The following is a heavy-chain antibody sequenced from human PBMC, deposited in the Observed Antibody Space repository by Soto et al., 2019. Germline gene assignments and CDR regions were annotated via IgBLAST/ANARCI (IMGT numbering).Heavy chain of an antibody. CDR2: INHNGTT. J-gene: IGHJ5*02. Sequence: SETLSLTCTVSGCSISTYYWSWIRQPPGKGLEWIGYINHNGTTSYNPSVKSRVTILVDTSNQFSLRLRPVTAADTAVYYCARDPTSTNWFDPWGQGTLVTVSS. CDR1: GCSISTYY. V-gene: IGHV4-59*01. CDR3: ARDPTSTNWFDP.